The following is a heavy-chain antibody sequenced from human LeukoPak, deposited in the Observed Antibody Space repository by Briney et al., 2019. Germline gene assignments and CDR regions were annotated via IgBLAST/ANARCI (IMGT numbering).Heavy chain of an antibody. CDR1: GYTFTAYY. Sequence: GASVKVSCRTSGYTFTAYYIHWVRQAPGQGLEWMGWINPNSGGTNYAQKFQGRVTMTRDTSISTACMELSRLRSDDTAVYYCANLEIAVAGPFDYWGQGTLVTVSS. CDR2: INPNSGGT. D-gene: IGHD6-19*01. J-gene: IGHJ4*02. V-gene: IGHV1-2*02. CDR3: ANLEIAVAGPFDY.